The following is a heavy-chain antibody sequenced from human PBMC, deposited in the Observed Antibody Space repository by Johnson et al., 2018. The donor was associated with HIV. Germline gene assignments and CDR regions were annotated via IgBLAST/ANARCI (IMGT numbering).Heavy chain of an antibody. V-gene: IGHV3-20*01. CDR1: GFTFDDYG. CDR3: ARGRISMKVVDLRGGGFDI. Sequence: VQLVESGGGLVKPGGSLRLSCAASGFTFDDYGMSWVRQAPGKGLEWVSGINWNGGSTGYADSVKGRFTISRDNSNNTLYLQMNSLRVEDTAVYLCARGRISMKVVDLRGGGFDIWGQGTKVTVSS. D-gene: IGHD3-22*01. J-gene: IGHJ3*02. CDR2: INWNGGST.